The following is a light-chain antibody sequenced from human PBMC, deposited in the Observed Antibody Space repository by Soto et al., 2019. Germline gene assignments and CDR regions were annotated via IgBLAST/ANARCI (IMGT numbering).Light chain of an antibody. CDR3: QQYGSSRGVT. CDR1: QSVSSSY. J-gene: IGKJ3*01. CDR2: GAS. V-gene: IGKV3-20*01. Sequence: EIVLTQSPGTLSLSPGERATLSCRASQSVSSSYLAWYQQKPGQDPRLLIYGASSRATGIPDRFSGSGSGTDFTLTISRLEPEDFAVYYCQQYGSSRGVTFGPGTKVDIK.